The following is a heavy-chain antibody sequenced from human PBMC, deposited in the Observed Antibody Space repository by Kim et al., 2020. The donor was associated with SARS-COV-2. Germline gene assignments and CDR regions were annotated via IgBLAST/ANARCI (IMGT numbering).Heavy chain of an antibody. V-gene: IGHV5-51*01. Sequence: GESLKISCKASGYLFSNYFFGWLRHMPGKGLEWIGIIDPDNSETTYNPSFRGQVSISVDNSITTAYLQWSSLKASDTAIYYCARQWDQFYDYWGQGTLVTVSS. CDR3: ARQWDQFYDY. J-gene: IGHJ4*02. D-gene: IGHD1-26*01. CDR1: GYLFSNYF. CDR2: IDPDNSET.